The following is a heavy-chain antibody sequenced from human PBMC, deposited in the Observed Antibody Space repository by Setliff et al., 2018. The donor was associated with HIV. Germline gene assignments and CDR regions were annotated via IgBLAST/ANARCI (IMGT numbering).Heavy chain of an antibody. J-gene: IGHJ5*02. CDR1: GFTFVNHD. CDR2: IGTAGDT. CDR3: ARDDSYTAIQFYFDP. V-gene: IGHV3-13*01. D-gene: IGHD5-18*01. Sequence: GGSLRLSCAASGFTFVNHDIEWVRQAPGKGLEWVSHIGTAGDTYYLDSVKGRFTISREDARNSGYLQMNSLRDDDTAVYFCARDDSYTAIQFYFDPWGQGTLVTVSS.